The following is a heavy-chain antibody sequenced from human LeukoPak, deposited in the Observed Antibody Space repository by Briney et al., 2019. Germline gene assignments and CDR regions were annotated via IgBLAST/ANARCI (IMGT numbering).Heavy chain of an antibody. Sequence: SETLSLTCAVYGGSFSGYYWSWIRQSPGKGLEWIGEINHSGSTNYNPSLKSRVTISVDTSKNQFSLKLSSVTAADTAVYYCARAAIGDYSYYYYMDVWGIGTTVTVSS. CDR2: INHSGST. CDR3: ARAAIGDYSYYYYMDV. V-gene: IGHV4-34*01. D-gene: IGHD4-17*01. CDR1: GGSFSGYY. J-gene: IGHJ6*03.